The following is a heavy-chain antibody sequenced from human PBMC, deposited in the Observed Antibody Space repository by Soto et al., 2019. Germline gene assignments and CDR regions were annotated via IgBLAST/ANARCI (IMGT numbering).Heavy chain of an antibody. D-gene: IGHD3-22*01. CDR2: IIPIFGTA. J-gene: IGHJ3*02. CDR1: GGTFSSYA. CDR3: ARDGEKYYYDSSGLAAFDI. V-gene: IGHV1-69*13. Sequence: GASVKVSCKASGGTFSSYAISWVRQAPGQGLEWMGGIIPIFGTANYAQRFQGRVTITADESTSTAYMVLSSLRSEDTAVYYCARDGEKYYYDSSGLAAFDIWGQGTMVTVSS.